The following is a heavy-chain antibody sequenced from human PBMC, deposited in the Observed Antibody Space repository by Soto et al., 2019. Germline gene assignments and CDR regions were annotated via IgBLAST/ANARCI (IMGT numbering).Heavy chain of an antibody. Sequence: SETLSLTCTVSGGTISSYYWSWIRQPPGKGLKWIGYIHYSGSANYNPSLMSRVTISVDSSKNQFSLKLSSVTAADTAVYYCARDQNGSPHFDYWGQGTLVTVSS. J-gene: IGHJ4*02. D-gene: IGHD1-26*01. CDR1: GGTISSYY. CDR2: IHYSGSA. V-gene: IGHV4-59*01. CDR3: ARDQNGSPHFDY.